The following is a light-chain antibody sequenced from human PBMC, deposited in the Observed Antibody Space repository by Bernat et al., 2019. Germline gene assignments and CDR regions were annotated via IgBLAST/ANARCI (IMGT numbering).Light chain of an antibody. CDR3: FSYAGTYNWR. CDR1: GGFIGGSDY. J-gene: IGLJ2*01. Sequence: QSALTQTPSASGSPGQAITISCTGTGGFIGGSDYVSWYQQHPGKAPKLILYEVTKRPSGVPDRFSGSKSGDTASLTVSGRQADDEADYYSFSYAGTYNWRFGGGTKLTVL. V-gene: IGLV2-8*01. CDR2: EVT.